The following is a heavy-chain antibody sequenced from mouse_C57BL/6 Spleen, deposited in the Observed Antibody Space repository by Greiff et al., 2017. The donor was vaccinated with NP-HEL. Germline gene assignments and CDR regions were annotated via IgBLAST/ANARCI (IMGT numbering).Heavy chain of an antibody. D-gene: IGHD2-2*01. CDR3: ARWLPLYYYAMDY. V-gene: IGHV1-22*01. J-gene: IGHJ4*01. Sequence: EVMLVESGPELVKPGASVKMSCKASGYTFTDYNMHWVKQSHGKSLEWIGYINPNNGGTSYNQKFKGKATLTVNKSSSTAYMELRSLTSEDSAVYYFARWLPLYYYAMDYWGQGTSVTVSS. CDR2: INPNNGGT. CDR1: GYTFTDYN.